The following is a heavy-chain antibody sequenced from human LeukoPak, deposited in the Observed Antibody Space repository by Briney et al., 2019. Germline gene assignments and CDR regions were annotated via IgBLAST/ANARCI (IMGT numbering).Heavy chain of an antibody. CDR2: ISCDGSNK. D-gene: IGHD6-19*01. CDR1: GFTFSSYG. Sequence: GGSLRLSCAASGFTFSSYGMHWVRQAPGKGLEWVAVISCDGSNKYYADSVKGRFTISRDNSKNTLYPQMNSLRAEDTAVYYCAKSQWLVSPDYWGQGTLVTVSS. V-gene: IGHV3-30*18. CDR3: AKSQWLVSPDY. J-gene: IGHJ4*02.